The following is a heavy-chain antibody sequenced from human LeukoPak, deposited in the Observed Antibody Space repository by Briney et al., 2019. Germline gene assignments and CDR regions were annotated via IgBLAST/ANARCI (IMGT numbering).Heavy chain of an antibody. CDR2: IYYSGIT. V-gene: IGHV4-39*01. CDR1: GGPISSSSYY. CDR3: ARHPPYSSSWFPFDP. J-gene: IGHJ5*02. Sequence: PSETLSLTCTVSGGPISSSSYYWGWIRQPPGKGLEWIGNIYYSGITYYNPSLKSRVTVSVDTSKNQFSLKLSSVTAADPAVYFCARHPPYSSSWFPFDPWGQGTLVTVSS. D-gene: IGHD6-13*01.